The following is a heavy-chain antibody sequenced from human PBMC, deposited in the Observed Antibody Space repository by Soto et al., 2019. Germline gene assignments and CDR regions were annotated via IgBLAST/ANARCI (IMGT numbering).Heavy chain of an antibody. D-gene: IGHD3-3*01. Sequence: EVQLLEAGGGLVQPGGSLRLSCSASGFTASGFTFSLYAMNWVRRAPGKGLAWVSSISGGGGSIYYADSVKGRFTVSRDNSRNIVYLQMNSLRDDETAVYYCAKGKDIPIFDHFDPWGPGTLVTVSS. J-gene: IGHJ5*02. CDR3: AKGKDIPIFDHFDP. CDR2: ISGGGGSI. CDR1: GFTFSLYA. V-gene: IGHV3-23*01.